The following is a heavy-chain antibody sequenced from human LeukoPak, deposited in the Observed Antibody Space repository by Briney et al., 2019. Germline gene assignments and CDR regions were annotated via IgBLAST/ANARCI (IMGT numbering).Heavy chain of an antibody. CDR2: IYSDNT. J-gene: IGHJ4*02. CDR3: ARRAGAYSHPYDY. D-gene: IGHD4/OR15-4a*01. Sequence: GGSLRLSCAGSGFSFSNAWMSWVRQAPGKGLEWVSFIYSDNTHYSDSVKGRFTISRDNSKNTLYLQMNSLRAEDTAVYYCARRAGAYSHPYDYWGQGTLVTVSS. CDR1: GFSFSNAW. V-gene: IGHV3-53*01.